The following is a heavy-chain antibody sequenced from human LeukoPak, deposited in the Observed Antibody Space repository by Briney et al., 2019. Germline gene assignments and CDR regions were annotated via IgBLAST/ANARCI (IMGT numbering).Heavy chain of an antibody. CDR2: MNPNSGNT. V-gene: IGHV1-8*03. CDR3: ARGGGLYYDFWSGYSDGWFDP. J-gene: IGHJ5*02. Sequence: ASVKVSCKASGYTFTSYDINWVRQATGQGLEWMGWMNPNSGNTGYAQKFQGRVTITRNTSISTAYMELSSLRSEDTAVYYCARGGGLYYDFWSGYSDGWFDPWGQGTLVTVSS. D-gene: IGHD3-3*01. CDR1: GYTFTSYD.